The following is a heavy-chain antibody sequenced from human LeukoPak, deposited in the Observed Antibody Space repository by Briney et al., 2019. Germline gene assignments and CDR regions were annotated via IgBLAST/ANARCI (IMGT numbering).Heavy chain of an antibody. Sequence: ASVKVSCKASGYTFTSYGISWVRQAPGQGLEWMGWISAYNGNTNYVQKLQGRLTMTTDTSTSTAYMELRSLRSDDTAVYYCARDLASAYDSSGVAFDIWGQGTMVTVSS. J-gene: IGHJ3*02. CDR1: GYTFTSYG. CDR3: ARDLASAYDSSGVAFDI. D-gene: IGHD3-22*01. V-gene: IGHV1-18*01. CDR2: ISAYNGNT.